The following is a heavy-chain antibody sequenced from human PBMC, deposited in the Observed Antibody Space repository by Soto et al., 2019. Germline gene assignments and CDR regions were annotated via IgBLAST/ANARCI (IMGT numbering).Heavy chain of an antibody. J-gene: IGHJ3*02. V-gene: IGHV3-74*01. CDR2: MNNDGSYT. CDR1: GFTFSSYC. D-gene: IGHD6-13*01. CDR3: RGGYMPACDI. Sequence: EVQLVESGGGLVQPGGSLRLSCAASGFTFSSYCMYWVRQAPGKGLEWVSHMNNDGSYTIYAESVKGRFTFSRDNAKNRLYLQMNRLRAEDTAVYWVRGGYMPACDIWGQGTMVTVSS.